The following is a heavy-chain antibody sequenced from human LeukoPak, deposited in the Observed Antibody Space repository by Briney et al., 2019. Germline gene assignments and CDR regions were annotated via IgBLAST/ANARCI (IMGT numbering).Heavy chain of an antibody. CDR3: ARSLGQWLLDY. V-gene: IGHV3-21*01. J-gene: IGHJ4*02. D-gene: IGHD5-12*01. Sequence: GGSLRLSCAASGCTFSSYSMNWVRQAPGKGLEWVSSISSSSSYIYYADSVKGRFTISRDNAKNSLYLQMNSLRAEDTAVYYCARSLGQWLLDYWGQGTLVTVSS. CDR1: GCTFSSYS. CDR2: ISSSSSYI.